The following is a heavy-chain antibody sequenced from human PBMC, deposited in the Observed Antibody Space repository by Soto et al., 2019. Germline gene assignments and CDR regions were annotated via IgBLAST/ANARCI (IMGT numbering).Heavy chain of an antibody. D-gene: IGHD5-12*01. CDR1: GGSLTGYY. J-gene: IGHJ4*02. CDR3: ARGREGTVATH. V-gene: IGHV4-34*01. Sequence: QVQLQQWGAGLLKPSETLSLTCTVNGGSLTGYYWSWIRQPPGKGLEWIGEVKDGGSTNYSPSLTGRLTISADTAKSHCSLGLNSVTAADTAVYVCARGREGTVATHWDQGALVTVSS. CDR2: VKDGGST.